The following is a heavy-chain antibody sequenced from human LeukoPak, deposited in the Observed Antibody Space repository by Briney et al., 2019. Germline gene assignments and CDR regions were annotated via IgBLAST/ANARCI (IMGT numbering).Heavy chain of an antibody. D-gene: IGHD3-9*01. CDR1: GATLSKIS. Sequence: ASVKVSCKVSGATLSKISIDWVRQAPGKGLEWMGSFCHQDGETIHAQKFQGRFNMTVDTPTDTAYMEMSSLMSEDTAVYYCATGAIVYDYWGQGTLVTVSS. CDR2: FCHQDGET. CDR3: ATGAIVYDY. J-gene: IGHJ4*02. V-gene: IGHV1-24*01.